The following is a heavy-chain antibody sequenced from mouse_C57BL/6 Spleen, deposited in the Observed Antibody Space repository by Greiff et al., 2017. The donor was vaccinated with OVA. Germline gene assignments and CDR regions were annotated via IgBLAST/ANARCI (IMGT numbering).Heavy chain of an antibody. V-gene: IGHV1-15*01. CDR3: TRETTGVAGDYFDY. D-gene: IGHD1-1*01. J-gene: IGHJ2*01. CDR2: IDPETGGT. Sequence: QVQLQQSGAELVRPGASVTLSCKASGYTFTDYEMHWVKQTPVHGLEWIGAIDPETGGTAYNQKFKGKAILTADKSSRTAYMELRSLTSEDSAVYYCTRETTGVAGDYFDYRGQGTTLTVSS. CDR1: GYTFTDYE.